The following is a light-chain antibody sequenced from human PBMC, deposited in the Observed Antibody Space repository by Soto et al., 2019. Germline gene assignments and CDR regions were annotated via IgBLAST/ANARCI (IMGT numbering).Light chain of an antibody. CDR2: DVA. J-gene: IGLJ1*01. V-gene: IGLV2-14*01. CDR1: STDVGRYNY. Sequence: QSVLTQPASVSGSPGQPITISCTGNSTDVGRYNYVSWYQQHPGKAPKLMIYDVANRPSGVSNRFSGSKSGITASLTISGLQAEDEADYYCSSYTPSGTYAFGPGTKVTVL. CDR3: SSYTPSGTYA.